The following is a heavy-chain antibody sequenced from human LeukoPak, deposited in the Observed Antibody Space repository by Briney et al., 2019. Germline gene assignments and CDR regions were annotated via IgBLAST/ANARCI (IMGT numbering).Heavy chain of an antibody. CDR3: ARGWYSSYCDY. V-gene: IGHV4-34*01. CDR2: INHSGST. J-gene: IGHJ4*02. Sequence: DPSETLSLTCAVYGGSFSGYYWSWIRQPPGKGLELIGEINHSGSTNYNPSLKSRVTIAVATSKNHLSLKLSSVTAADTAVYYCARGWYSSYCDYWGQGTLVTVSS. CDR1: GGSFSGYY. D-gene: IGHD6-19*01.